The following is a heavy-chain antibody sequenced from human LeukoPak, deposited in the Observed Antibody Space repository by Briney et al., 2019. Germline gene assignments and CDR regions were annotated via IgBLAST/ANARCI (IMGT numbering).Heavy chain of an antibody. V-gene: IGHV1-8*02. J-gene: IGHJ1*01. CDR1: GYTFTSDG. D-gene: IGHD6-13*01. Sequence: GASVKVSCKGSGYTFTSDGISWGRQATEHGLEWMGWVNPNSGNTGYAQKFQGRVTMTRNTSISTAYMELSSLRSEDTAVYYCARVLGIAAAGFLYFQHWGQGTLVTVSS. CDR3: ARVLGIAAAGFLYFQH. CDR2: VNPNSGNT.